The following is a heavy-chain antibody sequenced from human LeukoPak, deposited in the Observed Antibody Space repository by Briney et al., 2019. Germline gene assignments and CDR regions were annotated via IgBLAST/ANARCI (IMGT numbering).Heavy chain of an antibody. Sequence: GGSLRLSCAASGFTFTNYAMSWVRQTPGKGLEWVSATVGSGPDTYHADSVKGRFTVSRDNSRNTLYLQMNSLRVEDTAVYYCTKAPLRSCTGAFCYPFDYWGQGTLVAVSS. J-gene: IGHJ4*02. CDR2: TVGSGPDT. CDR1: GFTFTNYA. D-gene: IGHD2-8*02. V-gene: IGHV3-23*01. CDR3: TKAPLRSCTGAFCYPFDY.